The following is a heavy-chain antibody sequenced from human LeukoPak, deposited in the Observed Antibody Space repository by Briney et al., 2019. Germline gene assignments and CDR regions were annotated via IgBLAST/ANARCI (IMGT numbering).Heavy chain of an antibody. Sequence: PSETLSLTCTVSGGSISSNSHYWAWIRQPPGKGLEWIGSIHYSGSTFYSPSLKSRVTISVDTSKNQFSLILTSVTASDTAVYYRAREEASVGDYWGQGILVTVSS. D-gene: IGHD2-21*01. V-gene: IGHV4-39*01. CDR1: GGSISSNSHY. CDR3: AREEASVGDY. CDR2: IHYSGST. J-gene: IGHJ4*02.